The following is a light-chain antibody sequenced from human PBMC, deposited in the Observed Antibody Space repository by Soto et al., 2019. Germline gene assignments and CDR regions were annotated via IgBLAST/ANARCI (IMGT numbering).Light chain of an antibody. CDR2: DVN. Sequence: QSVLTQPASVSGSPGQSITISCTGTRSDIGAYNFVSWYQQHPGEVPKLILYDVNVRPSGVSNRFSGSKSGNTASLTISALQAEDEANYYCTSWTTSTTMIFGGGNKLTVL. V-gene: IGLV2-14*03. CDR1: RSDIGAYNF. J-gene: IGLJ2*01. CDR3: TSWTTSTTMI.